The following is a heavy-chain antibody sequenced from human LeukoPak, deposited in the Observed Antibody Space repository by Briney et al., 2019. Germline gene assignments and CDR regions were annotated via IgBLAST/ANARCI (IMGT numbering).Heavy chain of an antibody. CDR1: GFTFSSSA. V-gene: IGHV3-23*01. J-gene: IGHJ4*02. D-gene: IGHD3-22*01. CDR3: ARLIGDYYDSSGYIDY. Sequence: GGSLRLSCAASGFTFSSSAVSWVRQAPGKGLEWVSGISDSGGSTYYADSVKGRFTISRDNSKNMLYLQMNSLRAEDTAVYYCARLIGDYYDSSGYIDYWGQGTLVTVSS. CDR2: ISDSGGST.